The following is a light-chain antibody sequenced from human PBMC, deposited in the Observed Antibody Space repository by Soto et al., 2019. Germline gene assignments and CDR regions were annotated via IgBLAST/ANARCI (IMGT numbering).Light chain of an antibody. J-gene: IGKJ5*01. Sequence: EIVLTQSPATLSLSPGERATLSCRASQSVSSDLAWYQQKPGQAPRLLIYDASNRATGIPARFSGSGSGTDFTLTIGSLQPEDFATYYCQQTYNALAITFGQGTRLEIK. CDR1: QSVSSD. CDR2: DAS. V-gene: IGKV3-11*01. CDR3: QQTYNALAIT.